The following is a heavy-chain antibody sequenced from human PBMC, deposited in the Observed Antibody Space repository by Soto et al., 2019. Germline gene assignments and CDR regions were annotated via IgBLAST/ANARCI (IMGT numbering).Heavy chain of an antibody. CDR1: GFTFSPYW. CDR3: ARALVVIPASALYSFDY. D-gene: IGHD2-15*01. Sequence: PGGSLRLSCAASGFTFSPYWMTWVRQAPGKGLEWVANIKGDGSEKYYGDSVRGRFAISRDNAKNSLYLQMNSLRAEDTAVYYCARALVVIPASALYSFDYWGQGTLVTVSS. J-gene: IGHJ4*02. V-gene: IGHV3-7*01. CDR2: IKGDGSEK.